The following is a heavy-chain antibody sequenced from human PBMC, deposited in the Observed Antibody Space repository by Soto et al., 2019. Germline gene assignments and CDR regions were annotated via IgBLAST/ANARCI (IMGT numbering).Heavy chain of an antibody. V-gene: IGHV3-53*01. Sequence: EVQLVESGGGLIQPGGSLRLSCAVSGFTVSYNYMNWVRQAPGKGLEWVSVIYRGGDTFYADSVKGRFTISRDNSKNTLYLQMNSLRAEDTAVYYCARWMYGSGSYYIGDAFDMWGQGTMVTVSS. CDR1: GFTVSYNY. J-gene: IGHJ3*02. D-gene: IGHD3-10*01. CDR3: ARWMYGSGSYYIGDAFDM. CDR2: IYRGGDT.